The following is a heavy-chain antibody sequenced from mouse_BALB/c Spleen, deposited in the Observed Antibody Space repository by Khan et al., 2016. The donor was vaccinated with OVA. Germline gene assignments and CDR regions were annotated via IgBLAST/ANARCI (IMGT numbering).Heavy chain of an antibody. CDR2: ICPGDGST. CDR1: GYTFTSYD. J-gene: IGHJ2*01. V-gene: IGHV1S56*01. CDR3: ARDAPCDY. Sequence: QVQLQQSGAELVKPGASVKLSCKASGYTFTSYDINWVRQRPEQGLEWIGWICPGDGSTKYSEKFKGKATLTTDKSSSPAYMQLSRLTSEDSAVDFCARDAPCDYWGQGTTLTVSS.